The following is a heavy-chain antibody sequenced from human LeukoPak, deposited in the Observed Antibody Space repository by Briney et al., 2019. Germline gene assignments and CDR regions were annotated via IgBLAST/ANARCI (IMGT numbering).Heavy chain of an antibody. CDR3: ARAGVGAVAGDIFDP. J-gene: IGHJ5*02. Sequence: ASVKVSCKASGYTFTSYDINWVRQATGQGLEWMGWMNPNSGNTGYAQKFQGRATMTRNTSISTAYMELSSLRSEDTAVYYCARAGVGAVAGDIFDPWGQGTLVTVSS. CDR1: GYTFTSYD. D-gene: IGHD6-19*01. V-gene: IGHV1-8*01. CDR2: MNPNSGNT.